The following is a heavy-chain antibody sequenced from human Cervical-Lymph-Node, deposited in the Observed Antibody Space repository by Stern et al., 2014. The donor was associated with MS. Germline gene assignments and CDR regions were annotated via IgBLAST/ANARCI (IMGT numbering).Heavy chain of an antibody. CDR3: ARRGHGYMGIAY. CDR2: I. V-gene: IGHV5-51*03. J-gene: IGHJ4*02. Sequence: VQLVQSGAEVRKPGESLRISCEVSGYRFTNNWIGWVRQMPGKGLEWMGIIYSPSFQGQVTILADKSNSITYLPWSRPNASHTAIYYCARRGHGYMGIAYWGQGTLVTVSS. CDR1: GYRFTNNW. D-gene: IGHD1-1*01.